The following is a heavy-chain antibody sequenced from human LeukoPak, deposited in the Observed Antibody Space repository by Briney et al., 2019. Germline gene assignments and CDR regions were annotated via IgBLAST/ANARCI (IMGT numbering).Heavy chain of an antibody. D-gene: IGHD6-19*01. CDR2: INHIGST. V-gene: IGHV4-34*01. CDR1: GGSFSGYY. CDR3: ASGAVAVLCYFDS. Sequence: PSETLSLTCAVFGGSFSGYYWSWIRQPPGRGLEWIGVINHIGSTNYNPTPKSRVSISIDTSKNQFSLKLSSVTAADPAVYYGASGAVAVLCYFDSWGQGTLVTVSS. J-gene: IGHJ4*02.